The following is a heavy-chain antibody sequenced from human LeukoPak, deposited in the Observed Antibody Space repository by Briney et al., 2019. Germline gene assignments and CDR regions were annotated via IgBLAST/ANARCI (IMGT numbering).Heavy chain of an antibody. D-gene: IGHD5-24*01. CDR2: ISGSGGST. V-gene: IGHV3-23*01. CDR3: AKGPFVMATIKEYWFDP. Sequence: GGSLRLSCAASGFTFSSYAMSWVRQAPGKGLEWVSAISGSGGSTYYADSVKGRFTISRDNSKNTLYLQMNSQRAEDTAVYYCAKGPFVMATIKEYWFDPWGQGTLVTVSS. J-gene: IGHJ5*02. CDR1: GFTFSSYA.